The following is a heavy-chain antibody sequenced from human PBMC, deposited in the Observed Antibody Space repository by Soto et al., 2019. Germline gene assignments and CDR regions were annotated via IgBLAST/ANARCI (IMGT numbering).Heavy chain of an antibody. CDR1: GGSVSSGSYY. V-gene: IGHV4-61*01. J-gene: IGHJ4*02. CDR3: ARIDKGFGPPVDY. CDR2: IYYSGST. D-gene: IGHD3-10*01. Sequence: ASETLSLTCTVSGGSVSSGSYYWSWIRQPPGKGLEWIGYIYYSGSTNYNPSLKSRVTISVDTSKNQFSLKLSSVTAADTAVYYCARIDKGFGPPVDYWGQGTLVTVSS.